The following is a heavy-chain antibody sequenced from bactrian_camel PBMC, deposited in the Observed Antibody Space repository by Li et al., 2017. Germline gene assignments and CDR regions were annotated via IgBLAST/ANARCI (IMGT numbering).Heavy chain of an antibody. CDR3: VGGPDGGSWYGTGP. CDR1: GFTFSSYW. J-gene: IGHJ6*01. V-gene: IGHV3S1*01. D-gene: IGHD6*01. CDR2: INSGGGST. Sequence: HVQLVESGGGLVQPGGSLRLSCTASGFTFSSYWMYWVRQAPGKGLEWVSGINSGGGSTYYSDSVRGRFTISRDNDKNTLYLRLNVLKTEDTAMYYCVGGPDGGSWYGTGPWGQGTQVTVS.